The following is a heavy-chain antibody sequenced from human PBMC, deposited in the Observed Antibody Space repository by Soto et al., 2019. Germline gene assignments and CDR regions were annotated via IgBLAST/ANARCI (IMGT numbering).Heavy chain of an antibody. CDR1: GFTFSSYG. D-gene: IGHD6-19*01. CDR2: ISYDGSNK. J-gene: IGHJ6*02. Sequence: PGGSLRLSCAASGFTFSSYGMHWVRQAPGKGLEWVAVISYDGSNKYYADSVKGRFTISRDNSKNTLYLQMNSLRAEDTAVYYCAQGNYRSGWYDGMDVWGQGTTVTVSS. CDR3: AQGNYRSGWYDGMDV. V-gene: IGHV3-30*18.